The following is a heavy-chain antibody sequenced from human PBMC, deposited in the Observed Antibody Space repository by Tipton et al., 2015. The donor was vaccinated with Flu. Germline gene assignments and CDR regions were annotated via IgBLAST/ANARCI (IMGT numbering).Heavy chain of an antibody. V-gene: IGHV4-4*07. CDR2: IYTSGST. D-gene: IGHD2-2*01. J-gene: IGHJ4*02. CDR3: ARDAQEHCSSSSSCSEFDY. CDR1: GGSISSYY. Sequence: TLSLTCTVSGGSISSYYWSWIRQPAGKGLEWIGRIYTSGSTSYNPSLKSRVTMSVDTSKNQFSLKLSSVTAADTAVYYCARDAQEHCSSSSSCSEFDYWGQGPLVTVFS.